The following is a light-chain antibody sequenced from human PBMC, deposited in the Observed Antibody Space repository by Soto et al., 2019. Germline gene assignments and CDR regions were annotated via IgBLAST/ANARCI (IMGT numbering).Light chain of an antibody. CDR3: QSYDSSLSGYV. Sequence: QSVLTQPPSVSGAPGQRVTISCTGSSSNIGAGYDVHWYQQLPGTAPKVLIYGNSNRPSGVPDRFSGSKSGTSASLAITGLQAEDEADYYCQSYDSSLSGYVFGTGTKLTFL. J-gene: IGLJ1*01. V-gene: IGLV1-40*01. CDR1: SSNIGAGYD. CDR2: GNS.